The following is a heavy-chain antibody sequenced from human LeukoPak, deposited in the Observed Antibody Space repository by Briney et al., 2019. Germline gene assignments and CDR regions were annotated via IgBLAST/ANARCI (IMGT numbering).Heavy chain of an antibody. Sequence: ASVKVSCKVSGYTLTELSMHWVRQAPGKGLEGMGGFDPEDGETIYAQKFQGRVTMTEDTSTDTAYMELSSLRSEDTAVYYCASRIYDYVWGSYRYTGSYFDYWGQGTLVTVSS. CDR2: FDPEDGET. CDR3: ASRIYDYVWGSYRYTGSYFDY. J-gene: IGHJ4*02. CDR1: GYTLTELS. D-gene: IGHD3-16*02. V-gene: IGHV1-24*01.